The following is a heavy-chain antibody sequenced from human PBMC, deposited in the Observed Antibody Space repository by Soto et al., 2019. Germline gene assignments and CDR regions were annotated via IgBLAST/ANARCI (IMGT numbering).Heavy chain of an antibody. CDR3: AGDPDXXYXDSHASSYP. Sequence: QVQLVQSGAEVKKPGSSVKVSCKASGGTFSTYTITWVRQAPGQGLEWMGRIIPIIGIINYAQKFQGRVTIXXXKXXXXAXXXXXXXXXXXXXXXXXAGDPDXXYXDSHASSYPWGQGTLVTVSS. V-gene: IGHV1-69*02. D-gene: IGHD3-22*01. J-gene: IGHJ5*02. CDR1: GGTFSTYT. CDR2: IIPIIGII.